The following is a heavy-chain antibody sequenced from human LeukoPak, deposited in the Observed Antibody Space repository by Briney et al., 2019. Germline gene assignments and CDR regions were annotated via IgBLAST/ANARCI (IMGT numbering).Heavy chain of an antibody. CDR2: IKGDGSEK. V-gene: IGHV3-7*01. D-gene: IGHD6-19*01. CDR3: VSQAGVS. J-gene: IGHJ5*02. CDR1: GFSITNYW. Sequence: TGGSLRLSCAVSGFSITNYWMTWVRQAPGKGLEWVANIKGDGSEKYYVDSVKGRFTISRDNDKNYLYLQMNSLRDEDTAVYYCVSQAGVSWGQGTLVTVSS.